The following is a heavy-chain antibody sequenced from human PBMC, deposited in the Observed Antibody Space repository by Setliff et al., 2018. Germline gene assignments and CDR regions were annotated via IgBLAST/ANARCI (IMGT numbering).Heavy chain of an antibody. CDR1: GINFSSHG. CDR3: AKDRLFPRY. CDR2: LKEDGSVK. J-gene: IGHJ4*02. D-gene: IGHD2-21*01. Sequence: PGGSLRLSCAASGINFSSHGMDWVRQVPGKGLEWVANLKEDGSVKYYVDSVKGRFTISRDNAKKSLYLQMDSLRPEDTAVYYCAKDRLFPRYWGLGTLVTVSS. V-gene: IGHV3-7*03.